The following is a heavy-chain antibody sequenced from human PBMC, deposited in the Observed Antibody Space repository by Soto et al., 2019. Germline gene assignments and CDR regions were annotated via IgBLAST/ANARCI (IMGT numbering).Heavy chain of an antibody. CDR3: ARHRYGDYFDY. CDR1: CGSIGNHC. Sequence: SETLSLTCTVSCGSIGNHCWSWIRQPPGKGLEWIGYIYYSGSTNYNPSLKSRVTISVDTSKNQFSLKLSSVTAADTAVYYCARHRYGDYFDYWGQATLVTVSS. J-gene: IGHJ4*02. CDR2: IYYSGST. V-gene: IGHV4-59*08. D-gene: IGHD4-17*01.